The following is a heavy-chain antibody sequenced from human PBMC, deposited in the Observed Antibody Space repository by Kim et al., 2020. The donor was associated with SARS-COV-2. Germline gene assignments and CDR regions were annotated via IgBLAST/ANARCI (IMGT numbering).Heavy chain of an antibody. CDR3: ERNKRFSSVWYV. D-gene: IGHD6-19*01. V-gene: IGHV4-39*01. J-gene: IGHJ2*01. CDR2: AYYIGNT. CDR1: GGSLSSSSYY. Sequence: SETLSLTCTVSGGSLSSSSYYWGWIRQPPGKGLEWIGTAYYIGNTYYNPSLKSRVTISEYTSKNHSPLQLGSVTAADTAAYYFERNKRFSSVWYV.